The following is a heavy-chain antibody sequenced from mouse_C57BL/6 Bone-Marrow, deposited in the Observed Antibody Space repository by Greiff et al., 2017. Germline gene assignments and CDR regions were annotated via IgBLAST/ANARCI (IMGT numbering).Heavy chain of an antibody. D-gene: IGHD1-1*01. CDR3: ARSYNGSSSGFAY. CDR2: INPYNGGT. CDR1: GYTFTDYY. J-gene: IGHJ3*01. Sequence: EVQLQQSGPVLVKPGASVKMSCKASGYTFTDYYMNWVKQSHGKSLEWIGVINPYNGGTSYNQKFKGKATLTVDKSSSTAYMELNSLTSEDSAVYYCARSYNGSSSGFAYWGQGTLVTVSA. V-gene: IGHV1-19*01.